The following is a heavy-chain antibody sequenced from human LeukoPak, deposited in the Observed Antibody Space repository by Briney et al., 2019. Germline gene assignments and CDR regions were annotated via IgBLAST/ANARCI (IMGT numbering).Heavy chain of an antibody. J-gene: IGHJ4*02. CDR3: ANKVYCSTTSCYRAGY. Sequence: RSGTLSLPCAVSGESISSSNWWSWVRQPPGKGLEWIGEIYHSGTTNYNPSLKSRVTISIDTSRNQFSLKLTSVTAADTAVYYCANKVYCSTTSCYRAGYWGQGTLVTVTS. CDR1: GESISSSNW. CDR2: IYHSGTT. V-gene: IGHV4-4*02. D-gene: IGHD2-2*01.